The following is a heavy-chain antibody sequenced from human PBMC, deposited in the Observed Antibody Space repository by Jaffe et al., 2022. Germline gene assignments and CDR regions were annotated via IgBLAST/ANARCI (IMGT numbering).Heavy chain of an antibody. CDR3: ARGNIIVATVPVYFDY. Sequence: QVQLQESGPGLVKPSETLSLTCTVSGGSISSYYWSWIRQPPGKGLEWIGYIYYSGSTNYNPSLKSRVTISVDTSKNQFSLKLSSVTAADTAVYYCARGNIIVATVPVYFDYWGQGTLVTVSS. CDR1: GGSISSYY. D-gene: IGHD5-12*01. CDR2: IYYSGST. J-gene: IGHJ4*02. V-gene: IGHV4-59*01.